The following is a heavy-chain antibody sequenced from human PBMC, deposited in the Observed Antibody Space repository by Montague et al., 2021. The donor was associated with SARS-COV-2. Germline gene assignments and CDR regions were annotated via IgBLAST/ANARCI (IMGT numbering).Heavy chain of an antibody. Sequence: TLSLTCTVSGGSISSCSYYWSCIRQPAGKGLEWIGCVYTSGVPNSHPSFKSRVTISLDTSQNQFSMRLSSVTVADTAIYYCIRGLASVDSWGQGTLVTVSS. CDR1: GGSISSCSYY. J-gene: IGHJ5*01. V-gene: IGHV4-61*02. CDR2: VYTSGVP. CDR3: IRGLASVDS.